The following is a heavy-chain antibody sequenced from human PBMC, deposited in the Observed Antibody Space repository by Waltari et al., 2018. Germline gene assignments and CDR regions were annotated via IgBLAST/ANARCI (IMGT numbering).Heavy chain of an antibody. CDR2: ISWNRGSI. D-gene: IGHD3-10*01. CDR3: AKDIAAMGRNWFDP. CDR1: GFTFDDYA. V-gene: IGHV3-9*01. J-gene: IGHJ5*02. Sequence: EVQLVESGGGLVQPGRSLRLSCAASGFTFDDYAMHWVRQAPGKGLEWVSGISWNRGSIGYADSGKGRFTTARDNAKNSLYLQMNSLRAEDTALYYCAKDIAAMGRNWFDPWGQGTLVTVSS.